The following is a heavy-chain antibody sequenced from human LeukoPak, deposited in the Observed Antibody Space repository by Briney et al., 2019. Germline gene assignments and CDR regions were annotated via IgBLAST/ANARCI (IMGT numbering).Heavy chain of an antibody. J-gene: IGHJ1*01. D-gene: IGHD6-6*01. Sequence: ASVKVSCKASGYTFTSYGISWVRQAPGQGLEWMGWISAYSGNTNYTQKIQGRVTMTTDTSTNTAYMELASLRPADTAIYYCPRGSSSQYFQHWGQGTLVTVSS. CDR3: PRGSSSQYFQH. CDR1: GYTFTSYG. CDR2: ISAYSGNT. V-gene: IGHV1-18*01.